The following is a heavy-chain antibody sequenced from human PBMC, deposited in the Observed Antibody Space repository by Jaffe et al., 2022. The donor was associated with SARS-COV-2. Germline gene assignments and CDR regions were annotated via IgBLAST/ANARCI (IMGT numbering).Heavy chain of an antibody. V-gene: IGHV3-33*01. Sequence: QVQLVESGGGVVQPGRSLRLSCAASGFTFSSYGMHWVRQAPGKGLEWVAVIWYDGSNKYYADSVKGRFTISRDNSKNTLYLQMNSLRAEDTAVYYCARDRSSSSFRGEYYYYGMDVWGQGTTVTVSS. D-gene: IGHD6-13*01. CDR1: GFTFSSYG. CDR3: ARDRSSSSFRGEYYYYGMDV. J-gene: IGHJ6*02. CDR2: IWYDGSNK.